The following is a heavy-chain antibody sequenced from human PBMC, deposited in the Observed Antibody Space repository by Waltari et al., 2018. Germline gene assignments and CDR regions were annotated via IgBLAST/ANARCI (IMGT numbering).Heavy chain of an antibody. Sequence: QVQLVESGGGVVQPGRSLRLSCAASGFTFSSYGFHWVRQAPGKGLEWVTLISNDGSSILYADSVEGRFTISRDNSRNTLYLQMNSLKAEDTAVYYCAKDPGAAALKYYFDYWGQGTLVTVSS. CDR1: GFTFSSYG. D-gene: IGHD6-13*01. J-gene: IGHJ4*02. V-gene: IGHV3-30*18. CDR3: AKDPGAAALKYYFDY. CDR2: ISNDGSSI.